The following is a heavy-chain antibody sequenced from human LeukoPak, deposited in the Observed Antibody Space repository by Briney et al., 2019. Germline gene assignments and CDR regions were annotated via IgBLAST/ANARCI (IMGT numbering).Heavy chain of an antibody. CDR3: ARASYCSSTSCYAAAFDP. D-gene: IGHD2-2*01. CDR2: INWNGGST. CDR1: GFTFDDYG. J-gene: IGHJ5*02. Sequence: PGGSLRLSCAASGFTFDDYGMSWVRQAPGKGLEWVSGINWNGGSTGYADSVKGRFTISRDNAKNSLYLQMNSLRAEDTALYYCARASYCSSTSCYAAAFDPWGQGTLVTVSS. V-gene: IGHV3-20*04.